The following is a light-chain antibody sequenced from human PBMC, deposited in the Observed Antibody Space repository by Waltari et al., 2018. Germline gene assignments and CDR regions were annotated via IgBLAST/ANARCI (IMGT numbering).Light chain of an antibody. CDR3: QQYRTYPWT. CDR1: ESLGSE. J-gene: IGKJ1*01. V-gene: IGKV1-5*01. CDR2: DAS. Sequence: DIQMTQSPSTLSASIGGRVTINCRASESLGSELAWYQQRPGKAPNILIYDASSLQPGVPPRFSGSGSGTEFTLTINNLQPDDFVTYFCQQYRTYPWTFGQETKVEI.